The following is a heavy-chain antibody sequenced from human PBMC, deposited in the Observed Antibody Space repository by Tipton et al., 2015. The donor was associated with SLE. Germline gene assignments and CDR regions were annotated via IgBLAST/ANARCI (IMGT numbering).Heavy chain of an antibody. V-gene: IGHV3-23*01. Sequence: SLRLSCAASGFTFRNYAMSWVRQAPGKGLEWVSGISGSGDRTFYADSVKGRFTVSRDNSKDTPYVQINSLRVEDTAVYYCAKGNWNPLGWLDPWGQGTLVTVSS. CDR1: GFTFRNYA. CDR3: AKGNWNPLGWLDP. J-gene: IGHJ5*02. D-gene: IGHD1-1*01. CDR2: ISGSGDRT.